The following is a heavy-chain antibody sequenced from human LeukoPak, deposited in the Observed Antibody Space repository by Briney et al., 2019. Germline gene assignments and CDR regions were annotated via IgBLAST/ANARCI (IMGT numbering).Heavy chain of an antibody. J-gene: IGHJ4*02. CDR3: ARLVDVVGATS. D-gene: IGHD1-26*01. V-gene: IGHV4-39*01. CDR1: GDSISSSGYY. Sequence: SETLSLTCTVSGDSISSSGYYWGWIRQPPGKGLEWIGSMYYTGSTYYNPSLKSRVTISVDTSKNEFSLKLSSVTAADTAVYYCARLVDVVGATSWGQGTLVTVSS. CDR2: MYYTGST.